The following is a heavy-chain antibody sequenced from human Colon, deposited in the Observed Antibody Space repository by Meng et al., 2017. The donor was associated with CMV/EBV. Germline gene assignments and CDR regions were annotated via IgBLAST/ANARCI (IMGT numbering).Heavy chain of an antibody. CDR3: ARGELSFRG. D-gene: IGHD5-24*01. CDR2: MYYRGTS. Sequence: GSLRLSCTVSGGSISSYYWSWIRQSPGKRLEWIASMYYRGTSNYNPSLKSRVTISADTSKNHFSLNLTSVTAADTAVYYCARGELSFRGWGQGTLVTVSS. CDR1: GGSISSYY. J-gene: IGHJ4*02. V-gene: IGHV4-59*01.